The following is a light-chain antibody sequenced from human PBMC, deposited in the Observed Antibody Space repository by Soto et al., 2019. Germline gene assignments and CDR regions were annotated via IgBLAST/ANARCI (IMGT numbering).Light chain of an antibody. CDR3: TTWDDTLDGVL. J-gene: IGLJ3*02. V-gene: IGLV1-47*01. Sequence: QSVLTQPPSASGTPGQRVTIFCSGSTSNIGRNFVYWYQQVAGTAPKLLIYRNDQRPSGVPDRFSGSKSGTSASLAISGLRSEDEADYFCTTWDDTLDGVLFGGGTKVTVL. CDR1: TSNIGRNF. CDR2: RND.